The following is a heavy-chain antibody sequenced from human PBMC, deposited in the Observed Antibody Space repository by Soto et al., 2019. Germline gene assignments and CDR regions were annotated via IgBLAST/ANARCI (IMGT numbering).Heavy chain of an antibody. Sequence: QVQLQESGPGLVKPSETLSLTCTVSGGSISSYYWGWIRQPPGKGLEWIGYIYYSGSTNYNPSLKSRVTISVDTSKNQFSLKLSSVTAADTAVYYCARDQAYGVGAFDIWGQGTMVTVSS. D-gene: IGHD4-17*01. J-gene: IGHJ3*02. CDR3: ARDQAYGVGAFDI. CDR2: IYYSGST. CDR1: GGSISSYY. V-gene: IGHV4-59*01.